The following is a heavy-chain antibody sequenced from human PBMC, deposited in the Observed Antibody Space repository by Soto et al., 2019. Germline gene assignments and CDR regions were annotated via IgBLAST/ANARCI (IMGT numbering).Heavy chain of an antibody. J-gene: IGHJ4*02. Sequence: QVQLQQWGAGLVKPSETLSLSCAVYGQSFSGHSWAWIRQPPGKGLEWIGEINESGSTYYNPSLKSRVTISTDASKKQCSMKLSSVSAADTAAYFCARGSGIVALPGELEDVNYDYWGQGTLVNVSS. CDR3: ARGSGIVALPGELEDVNYDY. CDR2: INESGST. CDR1: GQSFSGHS. D-gene: IGHD1-1*01. V-gene: IGHV4-34*01.